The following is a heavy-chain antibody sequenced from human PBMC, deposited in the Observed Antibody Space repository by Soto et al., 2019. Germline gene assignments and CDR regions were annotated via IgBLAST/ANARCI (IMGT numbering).Heavy chain of an antibody. Sequence: EVQLLESGGDLVQPGGSLRLSCAASGFTFSNYALTWVRQAPGKGLEWVSAISDTGGTTYYEDSVKGRFTISRDNSKDILYLQMSSLRAEDTAVYYCAKDLLYGDPRGAFDIWGQGTMVTVSS. D-gene: IGHD4-17*01. CDR1: GFTFSNYA. CDR2: ISDTGGTT. J-gene: IGHJ3*02. V-gene: IGHV3-23*01. CDR3: AKDLLYGDPRGAFDI.